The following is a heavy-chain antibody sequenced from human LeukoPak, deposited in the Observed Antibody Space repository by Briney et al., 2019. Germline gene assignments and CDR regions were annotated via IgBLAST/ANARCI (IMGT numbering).Heavy chain of an antibody. V-gene: IGHV6-1*01. CDR2: TFYRSKWYS. CDR3: ARGGYYGSGSYSFDY. D-gene: IGHD3-10*01. CDR1: GDSVSSNSAA. Sequence: SQTLSLTCAISGDSVSSNSAAWNWIRQSPSRGLEWLGRTFYRSKWYSDYAVSVQSRITIKPDTSKNQVSLQLNSVTPEDTAIYYCARGGYYGSGSYSFDYWGQGTLVTVSS. J-gene: IGHJ4*02.